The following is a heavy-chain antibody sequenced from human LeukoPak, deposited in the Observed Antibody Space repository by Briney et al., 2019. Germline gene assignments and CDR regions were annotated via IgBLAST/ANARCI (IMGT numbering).Heavy chain of an antibody. D-gene: IGHD1-1*01. V-gene: IGHV3-30*02. CDR1: GFIFSSYG. CDR2: IRYDGSNK. J-gene: IGHJ4*02. CDR3: AGRGTQPPH. Sequence: GGALILSCAASGFIFSSYGMHWVRQAPGKGLEWVAFIRYDGSNKYYADSVKGRFTIFRDNSKNTLCLQMNSPRAEDTAVYYCAGRGTQPPHWGQGTLVTVSS.